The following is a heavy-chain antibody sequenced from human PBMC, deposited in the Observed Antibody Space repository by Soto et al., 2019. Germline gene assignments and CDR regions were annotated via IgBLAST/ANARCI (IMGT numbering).Heavy chain of an antibody. Sequence: RGSLRLSCAASGFTFSSYSMNWVRQAPGKGLEWVSYISSSSSTIYYADSVKGRFTISRDNAKNSLSLQMDSLRDEDTAVYYCESGITGTVALCDYWGQGTLVTVSS. D-gene: IGHD1-20*01. CDR3: ESGITGTVALCDY. CDR2: ISSSSSTI. J-gene: IGHJ4*02. V-gene: IGHV3-48*02. CDR1: GFTFSSYS.